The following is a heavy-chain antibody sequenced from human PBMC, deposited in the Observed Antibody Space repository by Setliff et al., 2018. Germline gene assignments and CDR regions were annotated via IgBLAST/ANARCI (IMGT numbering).Heavy chain of an antibody. J-gene: IGHJ6*02. Sequence: SETLSLTCATYGQSFSDYYWSWVRQPPGKGLEWIGEIYHSGSTNYNPSLKSRVTISVDTSKNQFSLKLSSVTAADTAVYYCARDRQYCSSPTCYSSYFYYYGADVWGQGTTVTVSS. CDR2: IYHSGST. CDR3: ARDRQYCSSPTCYSSYFYYYGADV. V-gene: IGHV4-34*01. D-gene: IGHD2-2*02. CDR1: GQSFSDYY.